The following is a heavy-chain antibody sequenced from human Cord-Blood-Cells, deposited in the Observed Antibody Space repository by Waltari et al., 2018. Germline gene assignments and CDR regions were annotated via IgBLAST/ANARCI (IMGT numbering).Heavy chain of an antibody. J-gene: IGHJ2*01. CDR2: IYHSGST. V-gene: IGHV4-4*02. CDR3: ARGDYYGSGSYWYFDL. CDR1: GGSISSSTW. Sequence: QVQLQESGPGLVKPSGTLSLTCAVSGGSISSSTWWSWVRQPPGRGLEWIGEIYHSGSTNYNPSLKSRVTISVDKSKNQFSLKLSSVTAADTAVYYCARGDYYGSGSYWYFDLWGRGTLVTVSS. D-gene: IGHD3-10*01.